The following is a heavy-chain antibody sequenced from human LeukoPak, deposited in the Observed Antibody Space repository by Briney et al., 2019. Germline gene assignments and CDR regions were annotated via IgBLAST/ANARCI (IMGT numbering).Heavy chain of an antibody. V-gene: IGHV3-30-3*01. CDR2: ISYDGSNK. Sequence: GKSLRLSCAASGFTFSSYAMHWVRQAPGKGLERVAVISYDGSNKYYADSVKGRFTISRDNSKNTLYLQMNSLRAEDTAVYYCAREILVVVVAANHYGMDVWGQGTTVTVSS. CDR1: GFTFSSYA. CDR3: AREILVVVVAANHYGMDV. J-gene: IGHJ6*02. D-gene: IGHD2-15*01.